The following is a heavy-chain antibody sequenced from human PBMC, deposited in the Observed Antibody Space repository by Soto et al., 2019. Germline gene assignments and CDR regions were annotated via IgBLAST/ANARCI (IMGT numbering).Heavy chain of an antibody. D-gene: IGHD4-17*01. CDR3: FIDRYGHSGGIVF. V-gene: IGHV3-23*01. Sequence: PGGSLRLSCAASGFTFSSFAMSWVRQAPGKGLEWVSGITGGGVSSYYADSVKGRFTISRDNSKNTLFLQMNSLRAEDTAVYYFFIDRYGHSGGIVFWCPGTMVTVFS. CDR1: GFTFSSFA. J-gene: IGHJ4*02. CDR2: ITGGGVSS.